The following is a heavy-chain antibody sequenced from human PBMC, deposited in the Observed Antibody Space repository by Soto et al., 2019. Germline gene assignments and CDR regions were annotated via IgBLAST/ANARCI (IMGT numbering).Heavy chain of an antibody. CDR3: PRTTAVLNTPRSRYFFGY. CDR1: GGSVSNKTYY. Sequence: SETLSLTCSVSGGSVSNKTYYWSWIRQPPGKRLEWIGYVYYSGTTNYNPSLKSRVTISVDLSKNQFSLRLSSVTTADTALYYYPRTTAVLNTPRSRYFFGYCRQGTLVSVAS. D-gene: IGHD4-17*01. J-gene: IGHJ4*02. CDR2: VYYSGTT. V-gene: IGHV4-61*01.